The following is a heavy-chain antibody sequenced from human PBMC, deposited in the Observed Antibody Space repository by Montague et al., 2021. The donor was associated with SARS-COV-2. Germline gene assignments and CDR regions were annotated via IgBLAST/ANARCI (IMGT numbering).Heavy chain of an antibody. CDR3: ARESGSGSYLVY. J-gene: IGHJ4*02. CDR1: GGSISSSSYY. V-gene: IGHV4-39*01. D-gene: IGHD3-10*01. CDR2: IYYSGST. Sequence: SETLSLTCTVSGGSISSSSYYWGWIRQPPGKGLEWIGSIYYSGSTYYNPSPKSRVTISVDTSKNQFSLKLGSVTAADTAVYYCARESGSGSYLVYWGQGTLVTVSS.